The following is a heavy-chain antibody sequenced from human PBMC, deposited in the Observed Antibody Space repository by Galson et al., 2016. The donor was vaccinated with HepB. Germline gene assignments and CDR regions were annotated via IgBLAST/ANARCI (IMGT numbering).Heavy chain of an antibody. Sequence: SLRLSCAASGFTFSSYWMSWVRQAPGKGLEWVANIKEDGSEEYYVDSVKGRFTISRDNAKNSLYLQMNRLRAEDTAVYYCAKGTTLQVHFGYFDHWGQGTLVTVSS. D-gene: IGHD1/OR15-1a*01. V-gene: IGHV3-7*01. J-gene: IGHJ4*02. CDR1: GFTFSSYW. CDR3: AKGTTLQVHFGYFDH. CDR2: IKEDGSEE.